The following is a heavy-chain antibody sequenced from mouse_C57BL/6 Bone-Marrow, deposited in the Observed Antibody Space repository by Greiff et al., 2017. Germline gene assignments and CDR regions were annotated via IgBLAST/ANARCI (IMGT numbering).Heavy chain of an antibody. Sequence: QVQLQQSGAELAKPGASVKLSCKASGYTFTSYWMHWVKQRPGQGLEWIGYINPSSGYTKYNQKFKDKATLTADTSSSTAYMQLSSLTDEDSAVYYCARFLLDYWGQGTTLTVSS. V-gene: IGHV1-7*01. D-gene: IGHD2-10*01. CDR1: GYTFTSYW. CDR2: INPSSGYT. J-gene: IGHJ2*01. CDR3: ARFLLDY.